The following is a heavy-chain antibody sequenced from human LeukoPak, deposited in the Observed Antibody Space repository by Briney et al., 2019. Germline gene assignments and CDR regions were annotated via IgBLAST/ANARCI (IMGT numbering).Heavy chain of an antibody. CDR2: IYYSGST. D-gene: IGHD3-22*01. V-gene: IGHV4-59*01. J-gene: IGHJ5*02. CDR3: ARGGHYYDSSGYLHWFDH. Sequence: SETLSLTCTVSGGSISSYYWSWLRQPPGKGLEWIGYIYYSGSTNYNPSLKSRVTISVDTSKNQFSLKLSSVTAADTAVYYCARGGHYYDSSGYLHWFDHWGQGTLVTVSS. CDR1: GGSISSYY.